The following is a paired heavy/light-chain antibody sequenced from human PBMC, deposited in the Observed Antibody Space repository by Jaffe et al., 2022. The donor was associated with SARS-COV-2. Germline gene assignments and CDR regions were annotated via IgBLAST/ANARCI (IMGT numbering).Light chain of an antibody. J-gene: IGKJ2*01. V-gene: IGKV1-17*01. Sequence: DIQMTQSPSSLSASVGDRVTITCRASQGIRNDLAWYQQKPGKAPKRLIYAASSLQSGVPSRFSGSGSGTEFTLTISSLQPEDFATYYCLQHNSYPHTFGQGTKLEIK. CDR2: AAS. CDR1: QGIRND. CDR3: LQHNSYPHT.
Heavy chain of an antibody. CDR3: AREWRPPMITSHNDY. CDR2: ISYDGSNK. CDR1: GFTFSTYA. D-gene: IGHD3-16*01. V-gene: IGHV3-30-3*01. J-gene: IGHJ4*02. Sequence: QVQLVESGGGVVQPGRSLTLSCAASGFTFSTYAMHWVRQAPGEGLEWVAVISYDGSNKYYADSVKGRFTISRDNSKNTLYLQMNSLRVEDTAVYFCAREWRPPMITSHNDYWGQGTLVTVSS.